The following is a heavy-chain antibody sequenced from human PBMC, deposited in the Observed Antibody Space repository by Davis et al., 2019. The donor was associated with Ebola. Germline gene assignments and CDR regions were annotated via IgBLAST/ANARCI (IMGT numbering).Heavy chain of an antibody. Sequence: SETLSLTCTVSGGSISSSSYYWGWIRQPPGKGLEWIGSIYYSGSTYYNPSLKSRVTISVDTSKNQFSLKLSSVTAADTAVYYCARVRAAVVVIPAAVDFDNWGQGTLVTVSS. CDR1: GGSISSSSYY. D-gene: IGHD2-2*01. V-gene: IGHV4-39*07. CDR3: ARVRAAVVVIPAAVDFDN. CDR2: IYYSGST. J-gene: IGHJ4*02.